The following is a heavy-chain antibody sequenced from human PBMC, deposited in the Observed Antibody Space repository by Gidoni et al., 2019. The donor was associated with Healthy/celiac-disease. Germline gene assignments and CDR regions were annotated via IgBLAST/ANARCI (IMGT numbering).Heavy chain of an antibody. CDR2: IRSKANSYAT. Sequence: EVQLVESGGGLVQPGGSLKLSCAASGFPFSGSAMHWVRQASGKGLEWVGRIRSKANSYATAYAASVKGRFTISRDDSKNTAYLQMNSLKTEDTAVYYCTRLDGVIAEDYYYYGMDVWGQGTTVTVSS. CDR1: GFPFSGSA. CDR3: TRLDGVIAEDYYYYGMDV. D-gene: IGHD3-10*01. J-gene: IGHJ6*02. V-gene: IGHV3-73*02.